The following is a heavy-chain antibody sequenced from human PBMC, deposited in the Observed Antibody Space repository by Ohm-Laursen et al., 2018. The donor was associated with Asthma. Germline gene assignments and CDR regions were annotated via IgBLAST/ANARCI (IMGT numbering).Heavy chain of an antibody. Sequence: SLRLSCTASGFTFRSYAMHWVRQAPGKGLEWVAVIWYDGSNKYYADSVKGRFTISRDNSKNTLYLQMNSLRAEDTAVYYCARDLWEGATYSNVGYYYGMDVWGQGTTVTVSS. V-gene: IGHV3-30*04. D-gene: IGHD1-26*01. J-gene: IGHJ6*02. CDR3: ARDLWEGATYSNVGYYYGMDV. CDR2: IWYDGSNK. CDR1: GFTFRSYA.